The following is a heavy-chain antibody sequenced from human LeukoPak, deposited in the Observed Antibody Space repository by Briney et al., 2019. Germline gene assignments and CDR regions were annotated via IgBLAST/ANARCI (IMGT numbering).Heavy chain of an antibody. CDR2: IRSKAYGGTT. D-gene: IGHD3-16*01. J-gene: IGHJ3*02. V-gene: IGHV3-49*03. CDR1: GFTLGDYA. CDR3: TILRLGEQWYAFDI. Sequence: GGSLRLSCTASGFTLGDYAMSWFRQAPGKGLEWVGFIRSKAYGGTTEYAASVKDRFTISRDDSKSIAYLQMNSLKAEDTAVYYSTILRLGEQWYAFDIWGQGTMVTVSS.